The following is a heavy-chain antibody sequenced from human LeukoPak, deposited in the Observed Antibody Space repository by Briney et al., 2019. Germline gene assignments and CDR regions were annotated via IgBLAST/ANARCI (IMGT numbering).Heavy chain of an antibody. CDR3: AKAQASKVTAAFSRGFDH. V-gene: IGHV3-23*01. CDR1: GFTFSTYG. D-gene: IGHD6-13*01. Sequence: PGGSLRVSCVASGFTFSTYGLAWVRQAPGKGLEWGSSISGGGSNIYYGASVKGRFTISRDNSKNTLYLQLNSLRVEDTAIYYCAKAQASKVTAAFSRGFDHWGQGTLVTVSS. J-gene: IGHJ5*02. CDR2: ISGGGSNI.